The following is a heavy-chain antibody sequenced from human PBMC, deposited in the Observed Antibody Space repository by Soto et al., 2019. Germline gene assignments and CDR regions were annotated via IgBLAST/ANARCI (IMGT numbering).Heavy chain of an antibody. CDR3: ARSGYGDSEDAFDI. J-gene: IGHJ3*02. CDR2: IWYDGSNK. Sequence: GGSLRLSCAASGFTFSSYGMHWVRQAPGKGLEWVAVIWYDGSNKYYADSVKGRFTISRDNSKNTLYLQMNSLRAEDTAVYYCARSGYGDSEDAFDIWGQGTMVTVSS. CDR1: GFTFSSYG. V-gene: IGHV3-33*01. D-gene: IGHD4-17*01.